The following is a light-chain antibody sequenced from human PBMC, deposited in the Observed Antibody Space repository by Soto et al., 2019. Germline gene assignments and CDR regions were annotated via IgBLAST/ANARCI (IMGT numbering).Light chain of an antibody. CDR3: QLRTNWPT. Sequence: EIVLTQSPATLSLSPGERATLSCRASQSISSSLAWYQQKPGQVPRLLIYDASSRATGIPARFSGSGSGTDFTLTISSLEPEDFANYYCQLRTNWPTFGGGTKVEIK. CDR2: DAS. CDR1: QSISSS. J-gene: IGKJ4*01. V-gene: IGKV3-11*01.